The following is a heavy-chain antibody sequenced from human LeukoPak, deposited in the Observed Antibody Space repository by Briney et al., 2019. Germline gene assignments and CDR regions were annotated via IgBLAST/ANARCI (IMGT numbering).Heavy chain of an antibody. CDR1: GYTFTSYD. J-gene: IGHJ4*02. CDR2: MNPNSGNT. D-gene: IGHD6-19*01. V-gene: IGHV1-8*01. CDR3: AREAVAGTSLFTDY. Sequence: ASVKVSWKASGYTFTSYDINWVRQATGQGLEWVGWMNPNSGNTGLAQKFLGRVVMTRNTSIGTDYMELSSLTSEDTAVYYCAREAVAGTSLFTDYWGQGTLVTVSS.